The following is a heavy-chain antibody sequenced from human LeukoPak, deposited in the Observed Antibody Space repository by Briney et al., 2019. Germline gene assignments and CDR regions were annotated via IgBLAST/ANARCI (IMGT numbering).Heavy chain of an antibody. J-gene: IGHJ4*02. CDR1: GFTFSSYW. D-gene: IGHD3-9*01. CDR2: IKQDGSEK. CDR3: ARENYDILTGFGGDFDY. V-gene: IGHV3-7*01. Sequence: GGSLRLSCAASGFTFSSYWMSWVRQAPGKGLEWVANIKQDGSEKYYVDSVKGRFTISRDNAKNSLYLQMNSLRAEDTAVYYCARENYDILTGFGGDFDYWGQGTLVTVSS.